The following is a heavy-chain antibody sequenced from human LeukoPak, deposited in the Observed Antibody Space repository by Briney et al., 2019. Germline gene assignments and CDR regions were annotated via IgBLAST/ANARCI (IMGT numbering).Heavy chain of an antibody. J-gene: IGHJ3*02. Sequence: GGSLRLSCVASGFSFSTYWMSWVRQAPGKGLEWVANINQDGSAKYFVDSVKGRFTISRDNAKNSLYLQMSSLRVEDTAVYYCVRDGMGVIKAFDIWGQGTMVTVSS. CDR3: VRDGMGVIKAFDI. CDR1: GFSFSTYW. D-gene: IGHD3-10*01. CDR2: INQDGSAK. V-gene: IGHV3-7*05.